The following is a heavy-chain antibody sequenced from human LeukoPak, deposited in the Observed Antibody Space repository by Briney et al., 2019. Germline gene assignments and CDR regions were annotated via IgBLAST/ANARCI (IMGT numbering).Heavy chain of an antibody. J-gene: IGHJ4*02. Sequence: PSETLSLTCTVSGGSISSSSYYWGWIRQPPGKGLEWIGSIYYSGSTYYNPSLKSRVTISVDTSKNQFSLKLSSVTAADTAVYYCARSPLEHYFDYWGQGTLVTVSS. CDR2: IYYSGST. V-gene: IGHV4-39*01. D-gene: IGHD3-3*01. CDR1: GGSISSSSYY. CDR3: ARSPLEHYFDY.